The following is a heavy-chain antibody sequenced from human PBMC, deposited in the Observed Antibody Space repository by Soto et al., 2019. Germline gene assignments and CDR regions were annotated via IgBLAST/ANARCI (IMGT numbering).Heavy chain of an antibody. CDR2: FSFGVST. CDR3: ARHVFGAYDLDY. J-gene: IGHJ4*02. Sequence: SETLSLTCTVSGGSIESISYSWGWIRQPPGKGLEWIGTFSFGVSTYYKASLKSRVTISVDTSENQFSLRLTSVTAADTAVYFCARHVFGAYDLDYWGQGTLVTVSS. CDR1: GGSIESISYS. D-gene: IGHD5-12*01. V-gene: IGHV4-39*01.